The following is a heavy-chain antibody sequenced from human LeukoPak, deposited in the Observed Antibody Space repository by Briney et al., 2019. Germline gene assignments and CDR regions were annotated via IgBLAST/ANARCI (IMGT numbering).Heavy chain of an antibody. V-gene: IGHV4-4*07. CDR2: IYTSGST. J-gene: IGHJ6*03. CDR3: ARDRYCSSTSCSPGRDYYHYMDV. D-gene: IGHD2-2*01. Sequence: SETLSLTCTVSGGSISSYYWSWIRQPAGKGLEWIGRIYTSGSTNYNPSLKSRVTMSVDTSKNQFSLKLSSVTAADTAVYYCARDRYCSSTSCSPGRDYYHYMDVWGKGTPVTVSS. CDR1: GGSISSYY.